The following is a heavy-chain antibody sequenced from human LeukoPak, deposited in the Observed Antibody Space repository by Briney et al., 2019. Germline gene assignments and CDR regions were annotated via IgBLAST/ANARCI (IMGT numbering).Heavy chain of an antibody. CDR2: ISSNGGST. D-gene: IGHD6-13*01. CDR3: AKDRAAAGTFDY. J-gene: IGHJ4*02. V-gene: IGHV3-64*01. CDR1: GFTFSSYA. Sequence: PGGSLRLSCAASGFTFSSYAMHWVRQAPGKGLEYVSAISSNGGSTYYANSVKGRFTISRDNAKNSLYLQMNSLRAEDTALYYCAKDRAAAGTFDYWGQGTLVTVSS.